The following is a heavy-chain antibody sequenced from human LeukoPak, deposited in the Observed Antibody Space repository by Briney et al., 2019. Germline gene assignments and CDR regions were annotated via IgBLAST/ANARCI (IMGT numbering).Heavy chain of an antibody. CDR1: GFSFSAFW. D-gene: IGHD1-14*01. CDR3: ARGGRNLHY. V-gene: IGHV3-7*01. Sequence: GALRLSCAASGFSFSAFWMSWVRQAPGKGLEWVANIKVDGSEKNYVDSVKGRFTISRDNAKNSLYLQMNSLRVEDTAVYYCARGGRNLHYWGQGTLVTVSS. CDR2: IKVDGSEK. J-gene: IGHJ4*02.